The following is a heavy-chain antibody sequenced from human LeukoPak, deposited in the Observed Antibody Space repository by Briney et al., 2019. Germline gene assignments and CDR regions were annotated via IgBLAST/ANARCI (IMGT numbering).Heavy chain of an antibody. CDR2: ISYDGSNK. CDR1: GFTFSSYG. Sequence: PGRSLRLSCAASGFTFSSYGMHWVRQAPGKGLEWVAVISYDGSNKYYADSVKGRFTISRDNSKNTLYLQMNSLRAEDTAVYYCAKDRSTAMVTYYYYGMDVWGQGTTVTVSS. D-gene: IGHD5-18*01. CDR3: AKDRSTAMVTYYYYGMDV. V-gene: IGHV3-30*18. J-gene: IGHJ6*02.